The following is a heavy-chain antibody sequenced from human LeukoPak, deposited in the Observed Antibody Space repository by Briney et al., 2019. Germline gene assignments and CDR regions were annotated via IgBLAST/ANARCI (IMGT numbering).Heavy chain of an antibody. CDR3: ARGYYLGDYYYYYMDV. CDR2: ISSSGSTI. Sequence: GRSLRLSCTASGFTFGDYVMNWVRQAPGKGLEWVSYISSSGSTIYYADSVKGRFTISRDNAKNSLYLQMNSLRAEDTAVYYCARGYYLGDYYYYYMDVWGKGTTVTISS. V-gene: IGHV3-48*03. D-gene: IGHD2/OR15-2a*01. J-gene: IGHJ6*03. CDR1: GFTFGDYV.